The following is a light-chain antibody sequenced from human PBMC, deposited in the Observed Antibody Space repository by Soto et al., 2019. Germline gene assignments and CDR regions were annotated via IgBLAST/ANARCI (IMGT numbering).Light chain of an antibody. CDR2: AAS. CDR3: QQSYSTSHT. J-gene: IGKJ2*01. CDR1: QSININ. V-gene: IGKV1-39*01. Sequence: DIQMTQSPSSLSASVGDRVTISCRASQSININLNWYQQRPGKAPKLLIYAASSLQSGVPSRFSGSGSGTDGTLTISSLQPEDIATYYCQQSYSTSHTFGQGTKLEIK.